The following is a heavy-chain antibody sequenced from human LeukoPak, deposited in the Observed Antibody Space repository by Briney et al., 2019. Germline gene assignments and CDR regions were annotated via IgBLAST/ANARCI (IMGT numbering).Heavy chain of an antibody. CDR1: GFTFSSYS. D-gene: IGHD1-26*01. CDR2: ISSSSSYI. CDR3: AGVASGSYSYYYHYGMDV. Sequence: KSGGSLRLSCAASGFTFSSYSMNWVRQAPGKGLEWVSSISSSSSYIYYADSVKGRFTISRDNAKNSLYLQMNSLRAEDTAVYYCAGVASGSYSYYYHYGMDVWGQGTTVTVSS. V-gene: IGHV3-21*01. J-gene: IGHJ6*02.